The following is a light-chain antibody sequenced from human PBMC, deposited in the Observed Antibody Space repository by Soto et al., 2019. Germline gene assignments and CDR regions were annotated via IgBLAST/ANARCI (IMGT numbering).Light chain of an antibody. J-gene: IGLJ1*01. V-gene: IGLV2-14*03. Sequence: QSVLAQPASVSGFPGQSISISCTGTSSDVGAYDFVSWYQQHPDKAPKLMIYEVRNRPSGVSNRFSGSKSVNTATLTISGLQAEDEADYYCSSYTTSSTRVFGTGTKVPVL. CDR2: EVR. CDR1: SSDVGAYDF. CDR3: SSYTTSSTRV.